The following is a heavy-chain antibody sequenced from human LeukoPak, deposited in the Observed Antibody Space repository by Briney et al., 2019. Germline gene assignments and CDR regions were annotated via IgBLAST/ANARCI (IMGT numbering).Heavy chain of an antibody. CDR2: IIPIFGTA. CDR3: ASTGYSSGWDEGTFDP. D-gene: IGHD6-19*01. CDR1: GGTFSSYA. V-gene: IGHV1-69*05. J-gene: IGHJ5*02. Sequence: ASVKISCKASGGTFSSYAISWVRQAPGQGLEWMGGIIPIFGTANYAQKFQGRVTITTDESTSTAYMELSSLRSEDTAVYYCASTGYSSGWDEGTFDPWGQGTLVTVSS.